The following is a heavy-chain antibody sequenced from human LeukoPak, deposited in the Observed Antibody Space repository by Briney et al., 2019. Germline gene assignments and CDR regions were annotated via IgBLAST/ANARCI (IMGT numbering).Heavy chain of an antibody. Sequence: SETLSLTCTVSGGSISSGSYYWSWIRQPPGKGLEWIGYIYYSGSTNYNPSLKSRVTISVDTSKNQFSLKLSSVTAADTAVYYCARDQLYYDSSGYTNADGAFDTWGQGTMVTVSS. CDR3: ARDQLYYDSSGYTNADGAFDT. CDR1: GGSISSGSYY. J-gene: IGHJ3*02. V-gene: IGHV4-61*01. CDR2: IYYSGST. D-gene: IGHD3-22*01.